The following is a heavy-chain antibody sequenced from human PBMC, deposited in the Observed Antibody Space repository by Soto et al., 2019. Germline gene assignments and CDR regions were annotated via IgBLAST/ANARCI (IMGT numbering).Heavy chain of an antibody. CDR3: ARGVGGGAAAWSFDY. D-gene: IGHD6-13*01. Sequence: ASVKVSCKASGGTFSSYAISWVRQAPGQGLEWMGGIIPIFGTANYAQKFQGRVTITADESTSTAYMELSSLRSEDTAVYYCARGVGGGAAAWSFDYWGQGTLVTVSS. CDR2: IIPIFGTA. CDR1: GGTFSSYA. J-gene: IGHJ4*02. V-gene: IGHV1-69*13.